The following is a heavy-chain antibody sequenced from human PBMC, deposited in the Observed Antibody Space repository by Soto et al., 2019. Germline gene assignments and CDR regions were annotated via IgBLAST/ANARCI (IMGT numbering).Heavy chain of an antibody. CDR2: IYTSGTT. D-gene: IGHD6-25*01. V-gene: IGHV4-4*07. CDR1: GGSIRSYY. CDR3: AREGSSGFGMDV. J-gene: IGHJ6*02. Sequence: QVQLQQSGPGLVKPSETLSLTCTVSGGSIRSYYWSWIRQPAGKALEWIGRIYTSGTTNYNPSHNSRDTIFPDTSNNQFSLDLSSVTDADTAVYYCAREGSSGFGMDVWGQGTTVTVSS.